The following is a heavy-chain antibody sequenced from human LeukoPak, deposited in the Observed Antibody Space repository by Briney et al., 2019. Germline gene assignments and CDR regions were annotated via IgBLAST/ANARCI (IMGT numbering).Heavy chain of an antibody. CDR2: ISGSGGST. J-gene: IGHJ4*02. V-gene: IGHV3-23*01. Sequence: PGGSLRLSCAGSGFSFSNSWMSWVRQAPGKGLEWVSAISGSGGSTYYADSVKGRFTISRDNSRDTLYLQMNSLRAEDTAVYYCAKGYYDYVWGSYYFDYWGQGTLVTVSS. D-gene: IGHD3-16*01. CDR1: GFSFSNSW. CDR3: AKGYYDYVWGSYYFDY.